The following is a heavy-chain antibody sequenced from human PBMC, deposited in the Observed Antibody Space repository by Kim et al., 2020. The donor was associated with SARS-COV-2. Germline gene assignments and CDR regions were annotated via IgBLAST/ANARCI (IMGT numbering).Heavy chain of an antibody. CDR3: ARTFYDSSAYYYVDY. J-gene: IGHJ4*02. Sequence: ASVKVSCKASGYTFTTYGMNWVRQAPGQGLEWMGWINTNTGNPTFSQGFTGRFVFSLDTSASTAYLQMSSLKAEDTAVYYCARTFYDSSAYYYVDYWGQGTLVTVSS. CDR1: GYTFTTYG. D-gene: IGHD3-22*01. CDR2: INTNTGNP. V-gene: IGHV7-4-1*02.